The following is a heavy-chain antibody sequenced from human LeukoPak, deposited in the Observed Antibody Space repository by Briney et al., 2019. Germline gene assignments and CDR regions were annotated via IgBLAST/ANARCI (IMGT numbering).Heavy chain of an antibody. CDR3: AKVNSVPLYYYGMDV. CDR2: ISGSGGST. J-gene: IGHJ6*02. CDR1: GFTFSSYA. V-gene: IGHV3-23*01. D-gene: IGHD4-23*01. Sequence: GGSLRLSRAASGFTFSSYAMSWVRQAPGKGLEWVSAISGSGGSTYYADSVKGRFTISRDNSKNTLYLQMNSLRAEDTAVYYCAKVNSVPLYYYGMDVWGQGTTVTVSS.